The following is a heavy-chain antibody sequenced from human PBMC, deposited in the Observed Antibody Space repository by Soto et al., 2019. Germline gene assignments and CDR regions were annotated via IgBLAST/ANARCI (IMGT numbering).Heavy chain of an antibody. V-gene: IGHV1-18*01. CDR1: GYTFTSYG. CDR3: ARARAILWWLRSIDYCYYGMDV. Sequence: GASVKVSCKASGYTFTSYGISWVRQAPGQGLEWMGWISAYNGNTNYAQKLQGRVTMTTDTSTSTAYMELSSLRSEDTAVYYCARARAILWWLRSIDYCYYGMDVWGQGTTVTVSS. CDR2: ISAYNGNT. D-gene: IGHD5-12*01. J-gene: IGHJ6*02.